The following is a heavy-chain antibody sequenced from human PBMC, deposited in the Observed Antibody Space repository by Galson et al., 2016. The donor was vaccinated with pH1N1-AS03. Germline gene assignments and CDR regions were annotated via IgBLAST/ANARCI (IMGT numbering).Heavy chain of an antibody. Sequence: ETLSLTCTIAGGTITTKYWIWIRQPPGNGLQWLGYISYSGFTNYNHSLRSRVTISLDTPKNHFSLKMRSVAAADTALYFCARLYEVWSGYPSFDSWGQGILVTVSS. CDR2: ISYSGFT. CDR3: ARLYEVWSGYPSFDS. V-gene: IGHV4-59*01. CDR1: GGTITTKY. D-gene: IGHD3-3*01. J-gene: IGHJ4*02.